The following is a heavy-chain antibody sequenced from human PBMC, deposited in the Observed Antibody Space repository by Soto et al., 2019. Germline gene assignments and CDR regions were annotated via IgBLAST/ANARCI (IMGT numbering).Heavy chain of an antibody. V-gene: IGHV3-23*01. J-gene: IGHJ4*02. Sequence: EVQLLESGGDLVQPGGSLRLSCAAAGFMFSSYGMSWVRQAPGKGLQWVATIHPSGGSTHYAESVRGRFTISRDNSRDTLYLQMNGLRAEDTAVYYCAKDPSTGPPDCWGQGALVTVSS. CDR3: AKDPSTGPPDC. CDR1: GFMFSSYG. D-gene: IGHD3-9*01. CDR2: IHPSGGST.